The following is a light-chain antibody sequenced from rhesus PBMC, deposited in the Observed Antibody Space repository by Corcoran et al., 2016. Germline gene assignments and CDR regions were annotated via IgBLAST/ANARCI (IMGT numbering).Light chain of an antibody. Sequence: VMTQSPLVLPITPGQPASISCRSSQSLVHSNGNTYLSWFQQKPGQPPRLLIYKVSNRHSGVPDRVSGDGAGTDFTLQISRVEAEDVGNYYCMQYAQVPRTFGQGAKVEIQ. V-gene: IGKV2-62*02. CDR3: MQYAQVPRT. CDR2: KVS. J-gene: IGKJ1*01. CDR1: QSLVHSNGNTY.